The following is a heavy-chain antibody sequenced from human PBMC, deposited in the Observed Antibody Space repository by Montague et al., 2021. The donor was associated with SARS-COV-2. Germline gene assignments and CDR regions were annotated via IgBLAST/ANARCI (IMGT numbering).Heavy chain of an antibody. J-gene: IGHJ3*01. D-gene: IGHD6-19*01. CDR3: ARESAGTRAFDL. CDR2: INYAGTGA. V-gene: IGHV3-74*01. Sequence: SLRLSCAASGFSITNYWMHWVRQAPGKGLAWFSHINYAGTGATYADSGKGRSINSSDNANNLVHLQVYSLTAEDTAVYYCARESAGTRAFDLWGEGTMVTVSS. CDR1: GFSITNYW.